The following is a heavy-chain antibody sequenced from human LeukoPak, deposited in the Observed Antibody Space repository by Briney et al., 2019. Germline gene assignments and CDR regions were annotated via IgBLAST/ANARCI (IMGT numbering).Heavy chain of an antibody. CDR2: ISWNSGSI. Sequence: GGSLRLSCAASGFTFYDYAMHWVRQAPGKGLEWVSGISWNSGSIGYADSVKVRFIISRDCAKTSLYLEMNSLRAEDTALYYCAKDHGGNLDWYFDLWGRGTLVTVSS. CDR3: AKDHGGNLDWYFDL. CDR1: GFTFYDYA. V-gene: IGHV3-9*01. D-gene: IGHD4-23*01. J-gene: IGHJ2*01.